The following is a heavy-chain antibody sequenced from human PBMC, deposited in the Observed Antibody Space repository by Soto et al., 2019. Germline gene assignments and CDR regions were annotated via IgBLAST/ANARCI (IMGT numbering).Heavy chain of an antibody. CDR2: ISAGGGSI. CDR3: VKGFGGTYGWYYFDY. Sequence: DVQLLESGGGSVQPGGSLRLSCAASGFTFDSFAMSWVRQAPGKGLEWVSTISAGGGSIYYADSVKGRFTSSRDNSKNTLYLQMNSLRAEDTAVFYCVKGFGGTYGWYYFDYWGQGTLVTVSS. D-gene: IGHD1-26*01. V-gene: IGHV3-23*01. J-gene: IGHJ4*02. CDR1: GFTFDSFA.